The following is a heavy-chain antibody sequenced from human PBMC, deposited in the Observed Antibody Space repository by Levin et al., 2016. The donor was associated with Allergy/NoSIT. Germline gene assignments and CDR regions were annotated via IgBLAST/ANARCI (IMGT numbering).Heavy chain of an antibody. V-gene: IGHV2-5*01. CDR3: AHSPLGNSYGYTLDY. J-gene: IGHJ4*02. CDR1: GFSLTNREAG. CDR2: IYWNDDT. Sequence: SGPTLVKPTETLTLACDVSGFSLTNREAGVAWIRQPPGKALEWLAVIYWNDDTRYSPSLRSRLTITADTSKRQVVLTVTNMDPVDTATYYCAHSPLGNSYGYTLDYWGQGILVTVSS. D-gene: IGHD5-18*01.